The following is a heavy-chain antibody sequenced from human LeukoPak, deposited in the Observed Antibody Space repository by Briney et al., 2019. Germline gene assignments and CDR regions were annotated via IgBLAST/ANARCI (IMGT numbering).Heavy chain of an antibody. CDR1: GGSISSYY. CDR3: VDYYDNSGYFLFDY. V-gene: IGHV4-59*01. D-gene: IGHD3-22*01. Sequence: SETLSLTCTVSGGSISSYYWSWIRPPPGKGLEWIGYIYYSGNTNYNPSLKSRVTISVDTSKNLFSLKLSSVTAADTAVNARVDYYDNSGYFLFDYWGQGTLVTVSS. J-gene: IGHJ4*02. CDR2: IYYSGNT.